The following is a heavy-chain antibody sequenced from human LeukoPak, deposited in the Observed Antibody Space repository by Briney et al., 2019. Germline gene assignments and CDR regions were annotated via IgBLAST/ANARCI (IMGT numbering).Heavy chain of an antibody. CDR3: ARVSSSSGWYDNWFDP. V-gene: IGHV4-39*07. CDR1: GGSISSSSYY. Sequence: PSETLSLTCTVSGGSISSSSYYWGWIRQPPGKGLEWIGSIYYSGSTYYNPSLKSRVTISVDTSKNQFSLKLSSVTAADTAVYYCARVSSSSGWYDNWFDPWGQGTLVTVSS. D-gene: IGHD6-19*01. CDR2: IYYSGST. J-gene: IGHJ5*02.